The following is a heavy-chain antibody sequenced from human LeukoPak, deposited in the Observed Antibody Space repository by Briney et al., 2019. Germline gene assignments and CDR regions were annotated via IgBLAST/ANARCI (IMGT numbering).Heavy chain of an antibody. V-gene: IGHV4-59*01. Sequence: PSETLSLTCTVSGGSISSYYWSWIRQPPGKGLEWIGYIYYSGSTNYNPSLKSRVTISVDTSKNQFSLKLSSVTAADTAVYYCARDQGPPDWMVRGVATYYYYGMDVWGQGTTVTVSS. CDR1: GGSISSYY. CDR2: IYYSGST. J-gene: IGHJ6*02. CDR3: ARDQGPPDWMVRGVATYYYYGMDV. D-gene: IGHD3-10*01.